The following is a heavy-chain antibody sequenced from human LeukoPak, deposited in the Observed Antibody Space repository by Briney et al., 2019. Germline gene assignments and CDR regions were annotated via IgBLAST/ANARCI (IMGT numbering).Heavy chain of an antibody. CDR1: GFTFSDYY. CDR2: VDSRGRDV. J-gene: IGHJ1*01. CDR3: AHFGSAEYFQD. V-gene: IGHV3-11*01. Sequence: PGGSLRLSCAASGFTFSDYYMSWIRQAPGKGLEWISYVDSRGRDVHYADSVKGRFTLSRDNAKNSLYLQMNSLKTEDTAVYYCAHFGSAEYFQDWGQGTLVTVSS. D-gene: IGHD3-10*01.